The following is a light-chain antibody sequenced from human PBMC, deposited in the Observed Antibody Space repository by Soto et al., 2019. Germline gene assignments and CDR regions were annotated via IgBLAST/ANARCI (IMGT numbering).Light chain of an antibody. J-gene: IGKJ5*01. CDR1: QTVGSN. CDR2: GAS. CDR3: QQYNNWPIT. Sequence: ERVLTQSPDTLSVSPGERATLSCRASQTVGSNLAWYQQKPGQAPRLLIYGASTRASDTPARFSGSGSVTEFALTISSLQSEDFAVYYCQQYNNWPITFGQGTRLEI. V-gene: IGKV3D-15*01.